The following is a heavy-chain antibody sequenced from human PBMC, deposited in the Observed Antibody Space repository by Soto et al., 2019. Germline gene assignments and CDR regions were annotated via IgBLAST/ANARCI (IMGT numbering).Heavy chain of an antibody. CDR3: AKDILGRSTDHDSMDV. D-gene: IGHD6-13*01. CDR2: ISYDGSNK. CDR1: GFTFSSYG. Sequence: PGGSLRLSCAASGFTFSSYGMHWVRQAPGKGLEWVAVISYDGSNKYYADSVKGRFTISRDNSKNTLYLQMNSLRAEDTAVYYCAKDILGRSTDHDSMDVWGQGTTVTVSS. J-gene: IGHJ6*02. V-gene: IGHV3-30*18.